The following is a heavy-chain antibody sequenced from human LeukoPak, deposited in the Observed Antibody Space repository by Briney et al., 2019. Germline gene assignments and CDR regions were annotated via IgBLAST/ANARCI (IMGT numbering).Heavy chain of an antibody. Sequence: GGSLRLSCAASGFTFSSYAMHWVRQAPGKGLEWVAVISDDGGYTNYADSVRGRIAISRDNSENTVYLQMNSMRAEDTAVYYCARALGPEIPAATRYFQHWGQGTLVTVSS. CDR1: GFTFSSYA. CDR3: ARALGPEIPAATRYFQH. V-gene: IGHV3-30*01. CDR2: ISDDGGYT. D-gene: IGHD2-2*01. J-gene: IGHJ1*01.